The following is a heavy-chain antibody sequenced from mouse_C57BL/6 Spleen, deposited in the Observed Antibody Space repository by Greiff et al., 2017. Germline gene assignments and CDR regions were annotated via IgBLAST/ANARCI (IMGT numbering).Heavy chain of an antibody. CDR2: INYDGSST. D-gene: IGHD1-1*01. CDR1: GFTFSDYY. Sequence: EVKLMESEGGLVQPGSSMKLSCTASGFTFSDYYMAWVRQVPEKGLEWVANINYDGSSTYYLDSLKSRFIISRDNAKNLLYLQMSSLKSEDTATYYCARGGTTVVDYAMDYWGQGTSVTVSS. CDR3: ARGGTTVVDYAMDY. J-gene: IGHJ4*01. V-gene: IGHV5-16*01.